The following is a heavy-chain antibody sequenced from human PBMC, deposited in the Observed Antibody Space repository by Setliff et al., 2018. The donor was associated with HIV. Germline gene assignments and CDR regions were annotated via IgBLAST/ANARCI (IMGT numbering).Heavy chain of an antibody. V-gene: IGHV4-61*01. Sequence: LSLTCTVSGGSVSSGSYYWSWIRQPPGKGLEWIGYIYYSGSTKHNPSLKSRVTISLDTSKNQFSLKLTPVTAADTAVYYCARYSPRGYTLTGPYWGQGTLVTVSS. CDR2: IYYSGST. J-gene: IGHJ4*02. CDR3: ARYSPRGYTLTGPY. D-gene: IGHD6-25*01. CDR1: GGSVSSGSYY.